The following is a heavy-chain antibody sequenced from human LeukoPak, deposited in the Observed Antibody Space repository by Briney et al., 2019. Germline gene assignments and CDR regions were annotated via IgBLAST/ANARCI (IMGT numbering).Heavy chain of an antibody. V-gene: IGHV3-23*01. J-gene: IGHJ6*02. CDR3: AKDAGSDIVVVPVAPRGYYGMDV. CDR1: GFTFSSYA. Sequence: GGSLRLSCAASGFTFSSYAMSWVRQAPGKGLEWVSAISGSGGSTYYADSVKGRFTISRDNSKNTLYLQMNSLRAEDTAVYYCAKDAGSDIVVVPVAPRGYYGMDVWGQGTTVTVSS. D-gene: IGHD2-2*01. CDR2: ISGSGGST.